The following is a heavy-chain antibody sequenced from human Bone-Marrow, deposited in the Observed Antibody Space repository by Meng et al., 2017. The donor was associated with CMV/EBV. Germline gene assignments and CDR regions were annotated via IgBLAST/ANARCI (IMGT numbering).Heavy chain of an antibody. CDR3: ARVGYDSSGLSFDY. CDR1: GFTFSSYA. Sequence: GESLKISCAASGFTFSSYAMHWVRQAPGKGLEWVAVISYDGSNKYYADSVKGRFTISRDNSKNTLYLQMNSLRAEDTAVYYCARVGYDSSGLSFDYWGQGTLVTVSS. J-gene: IGHJ4*02. CDR2: ISYDGSNK. D-gene: IGHD3-22*01. V-gene: IGHV3-30-3*01.